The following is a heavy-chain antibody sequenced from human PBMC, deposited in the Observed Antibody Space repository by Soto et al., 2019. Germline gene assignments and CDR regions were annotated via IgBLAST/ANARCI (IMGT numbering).Heavy chain of an antibody. J-gene: IGHJ5*02. CDR2: ISGSGGST. D-gene: IGHD3-22*01. V-gene: IGHV3-23*01. Sequence: GGSLRLSCAASGFTFSSYAMSWVRQAPGKGLEWVSAISGSGGSTYYADSVKGRFTISRDNSKNTLYLQMNSLRAEDTAVYYCAKRDFWGSYYYDSSGYNWFDPWGQGT. CDR1: GFTFSSYA. CDR3: AKRDFWGSYYYDSSGYNWFDP.